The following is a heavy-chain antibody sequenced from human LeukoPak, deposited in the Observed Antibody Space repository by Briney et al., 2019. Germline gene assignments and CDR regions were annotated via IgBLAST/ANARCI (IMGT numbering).Heavy chain of an antibody. CDR1: GGSISSSSYY. CDR3: AGRTLWFGESGVDY. Sequence: KPSETLSLTCTVSGGSISSSSYYWGWIRQPPGKGLEWIGSIYHSGSTYYNPSLKSRVTISVDTSKNQFSLKLSSVTAADTAVYYCAGRTLWFGESGVDYWGQGTLVTVSS. J-gene: IGHJ4*02. CDR2: IYHSGST. V-gene: IGHV4-39*01. D-gene: IGHD3-10*01.